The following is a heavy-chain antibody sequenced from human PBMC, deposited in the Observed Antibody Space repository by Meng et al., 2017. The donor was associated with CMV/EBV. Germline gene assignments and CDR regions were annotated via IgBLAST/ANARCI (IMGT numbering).Heavy chain of an antibody. CDR1: GFTFDDYA. V-gene: IGHV3-9*01. J-gene: IGHJ4*02. CDR3: AKNIAYSSSWGFDY. D-gene: IGHD6-6*01. Sequence: SLKISCAASGFTFDDYAMHWVRQAPGKGLEWVSGISWNSGSIGYADSVKGRFTISRDNSKNSLYLQMNSLRAEATALYYCAKNIAYSSSWGFDYWGQGTLVTVSS. CDR2: ISWNSGSI.